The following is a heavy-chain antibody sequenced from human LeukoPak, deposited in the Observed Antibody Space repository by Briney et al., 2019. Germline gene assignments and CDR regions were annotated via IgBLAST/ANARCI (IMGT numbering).Heavy chain of an antibody. CDR3: ARVAGGSSPYYFDY. J-gene: IGHJ4*02. CDR2: ITSDGSST. V-gene: IGHV3-74*01. Sequence: GGSPRLSCAASGFTFSSYWMHWVRQAPGKGLVWVSRITSDGSSTSYADSVKGRFTISRDNAKNTLYLQMNSLRAEDTAVYYCARVAGGSSPYYFDYWGRGTLVTVSS. D-gene: IGHD6-13*01. CDR1: GFTFSSYW.